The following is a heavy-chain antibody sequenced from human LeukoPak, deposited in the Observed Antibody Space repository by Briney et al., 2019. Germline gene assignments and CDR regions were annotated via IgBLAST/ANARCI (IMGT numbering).Heavy chain of an antibody. V-gene: IGHV1-2*02. Sequence: GASVKVSCKASGYTFTSYHITWVRQDPGQGLEWMGWISPHSGGTNYAQKFQGRVTMTLDTSISTVYMELSRLRSDDTAVYYCARVSRLYYDTSGRIFDYWGQGTLVTVSS. CDR2: ISPHSGGT. CDR1: GYTFTSYH. D-gene: IGHD3-22*01. J-gene: IGHJ4*02. CDR3: ARVSRLYYDTSGRIFDY.